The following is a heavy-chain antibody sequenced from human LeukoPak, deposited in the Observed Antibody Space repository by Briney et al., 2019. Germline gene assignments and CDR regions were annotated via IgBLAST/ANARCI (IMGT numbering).Heavy chain of an antibody. J-gene: IGHJ3*02. CDR3: ARFSAMYAFDI. D-gene: IGHD2-2*01. CDR2: IYTSGST. CDR1: GGSISSGSYY. V-gene: IGHV4-61*02. Sequence: PSQTLSFTCTVSGGSISSGSYYWSWIRQPAGKGLEWIGRIYTSGSTNYNPSPKSRVTISVDTSKNQFSLKLSSVTAADTAVYYCARFSAMYAFDIWGQGTMVTVSS.